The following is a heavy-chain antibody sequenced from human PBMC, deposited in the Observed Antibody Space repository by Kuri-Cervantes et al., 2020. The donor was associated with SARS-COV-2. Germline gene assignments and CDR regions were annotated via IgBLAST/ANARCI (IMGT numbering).Heavy chain of an antibody. CDR2: IYYSGST. D-gene: IGHD3-22*01. Sequence: SETLSLTCTVSGGSISSYYWSWNRQPPGKGLEWIGYIYYSGSTNYNPSLKSRVTISVDTTKDQFSLKLSSVTAADTAVYYCARRYYDSSDIRDAFDIWGQGTRVTVSS. J-gene: IGHJ3*02. V-gene: IGHV4-59*08. CDR3: ARRYYDSSDIRDAFDI. CDR1: GGSISSYY.